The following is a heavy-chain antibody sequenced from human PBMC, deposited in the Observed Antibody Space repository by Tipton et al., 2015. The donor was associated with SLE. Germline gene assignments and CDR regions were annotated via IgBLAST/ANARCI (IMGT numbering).Heavy chain of an antibody. CDR2: IKQDGSEK. J-gene: IGHJ4*02. D-gene: IGHD2-2*02. CDR1: GFTFSSYW. Sequence: YLRLSCAASGFTFSSYWMSWVRQAPGKGLEWVANIKQDGSEKYYVDSVKGRFTISRDNAKNSLYLQMNSLRAEDTAVYYCARALLGYGSSTSCYTSPLGYWGQGTLVTVSS. V-gene: IGHV3-7*01. CDR3: ARALLGYGSSTSCYTSPLGY.